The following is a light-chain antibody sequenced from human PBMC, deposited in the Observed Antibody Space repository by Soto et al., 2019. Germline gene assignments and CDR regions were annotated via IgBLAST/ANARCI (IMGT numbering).Light chain of an antibody. CDR1: SSDVGGYNY. CDR3: SSYVSGNTVV. J-gene: IGLJ3*02. CDR2: DVI. Sequence: LTQPASVSGSPGQSITISCTGTSSDVGGYNYVCWHQQHPGKAPKLIIYDVINRPSGVSNRFSASKSGNTASLTISGLQAEDEADYFCSSYVSGNTVVFGGGTKLTVL. V-gene: IGLV2-14*03.